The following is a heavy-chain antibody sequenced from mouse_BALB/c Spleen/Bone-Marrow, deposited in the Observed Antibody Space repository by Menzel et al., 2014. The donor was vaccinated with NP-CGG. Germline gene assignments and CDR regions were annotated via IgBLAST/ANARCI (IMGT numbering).Heavy chain of an antibody. CDR1: GYTFTSSW. V-gene: IGHV1S130*01. D-gene: IGHD2-14*01. J-gene: IGHJ2*02. Sequence: VQLEESGSELVRPGASVKLSCKASGYTFTSSWMHWVKQRPGQGLEWIGEIHPNSGNTNYNEKFNGRATLTVDTSSSTAYVDLSSLTSKNSAVYSSARHHRYAYYIDYWGQGTSLTVSS. CDR2: IHPNSGNT. CDR3: ARHHRYAYYIDY.